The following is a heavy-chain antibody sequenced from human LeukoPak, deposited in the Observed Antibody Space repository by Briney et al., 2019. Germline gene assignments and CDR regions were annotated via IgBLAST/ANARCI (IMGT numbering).Heavy chain of an antibody. D-gene: IGHD2-2*01. Sequence: ASVKVSCKASGYTFTSYAMNWVRQAPGQGLEWMGWINPNSGGTNYAQKFQGRVTMTRDTSISTAYMELSRLRSDDTAVYYCARGHQQALYYFDYWGQGTLVTVSS. CDR2: INPNSGGT. J-gene: IGHJ4*02. CDR1: GYTFTSYA. V-gene: IGHV1-2*02. CDR3: ARGHQQALYYFDY.